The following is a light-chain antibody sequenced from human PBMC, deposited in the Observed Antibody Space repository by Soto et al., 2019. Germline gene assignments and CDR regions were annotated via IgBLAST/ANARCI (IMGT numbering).Light chain of an antibody. CDR3: SSYTSSNTLV. Sequence: QSALTQPASVSGSPGQSITISCTGTSSDVGGYNYVSWYQQHPGKAPKLMIYDIRNRPSGASNRFSGSKSGNTASLTISGLQAEDEADYYCSSYTSSNTLVFGTGTKVTVL. V-gene: IGLV2-14*03. CDR2: DIR. CDR1: SSDVGGYNY. J-gene: IGLJ1*01.